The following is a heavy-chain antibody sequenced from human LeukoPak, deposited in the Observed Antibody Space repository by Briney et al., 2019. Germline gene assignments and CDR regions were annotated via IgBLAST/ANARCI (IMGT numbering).Heavy chain of an antibody. D-gene: IGHD6-13*01. J-gene: IGHJ3*02. CDR2: IYPGDSDT. V-gene: IGHV5-51*01. CDR1: GYSFTCYW. Sequence: GESLKISCKGSGYSFTCYWIGWVRQMPGKGLEWMGIIYPGDSDTRYSPSFQGQVTISADKSISTAYLQWSSLKASDTAMYYCARSITAADDAFDIWGQGTMVTVSS. CDR3: ARSITAADDAFDI.